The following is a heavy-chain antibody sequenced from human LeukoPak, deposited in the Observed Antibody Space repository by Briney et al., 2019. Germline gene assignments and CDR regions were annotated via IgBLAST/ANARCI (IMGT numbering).Heavy chain of an antibody. CDR2: ISYDGSNK. J-gene: IGHJ3*02. CDR3: AKDIISTMVRGVILDDAFDI. V-gene: IGHV3-30*18. D-gene: IGHD3-10*01. Sequence: GGSLRLSCAASGFTFSSYGMHWDRQAPGKGLEWVAVISYDGSNKYYADSVKGRFTISRDNSKNTLYLQMNSLRAEDTAVYYCAKDIISTMVRGVILDDAFDIWGQGTMVTVSS. CDR1: GFTFSSYG.